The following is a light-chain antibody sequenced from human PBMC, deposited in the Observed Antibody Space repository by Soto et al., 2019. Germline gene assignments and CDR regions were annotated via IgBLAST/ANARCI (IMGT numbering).Light chain of an antibody. V-gene: IGKV3-15*01. J-gene: IGKJ4*01. CDR3: QQYNKWPLT. Sequence: EIVMAQSPATLSVSPGEGATLSCRASQTVYSNLAWYQQKPGQAPRLLIDGASTRATGIPARFSGSGSGTECTLPISSLQSEDFAVYYFQQYNKWPLTFGGGTKVEIK. CDR2: GAS. CDR1: QTVYSN.